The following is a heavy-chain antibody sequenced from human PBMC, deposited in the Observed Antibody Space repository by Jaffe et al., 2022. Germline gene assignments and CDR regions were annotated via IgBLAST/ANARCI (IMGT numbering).Heavy chain of an antibody. J-gene: IGHJ5*02. Sequence: EVQLVESGGGLVQPGGSLRLSCAASGFTFSSYEMNWVRQAPGKGLEWVSYISSSGSTIYYADSVKGRFTISRDNAKNSLYLQMNSLRAEDTAVYYCARGRVVYYGSGSYSPWFDPWGQGTLVTVSS. V-gene: IGHV3-48*03. CDR2: ISSSGSTI. CDR3: ARGRVVYYGSGSYSPWFDP. CDR1: GFTFSSYE. D-gene: IGHD3-10*01.